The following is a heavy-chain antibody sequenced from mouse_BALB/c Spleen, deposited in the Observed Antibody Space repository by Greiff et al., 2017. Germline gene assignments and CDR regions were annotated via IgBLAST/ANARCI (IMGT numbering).Heavy chain of an antibody. Sequence: EVKLVESGGGLVKLGGSLKLSCAASGFTFSSYYMSWVRQTPEKRLELVAAINSNGGSTYYPDTVKGRFTISRDNAKNTLYLQMSSLKSEDTALYYCARGDDYLYYAMDYWGQGTSVTVSS. J-gene: IGHJ4*01. CDR3: ARGDDYLYYAMDY. CDR2: INSNGGST. D-gene: IGHD2-4*01. V-gene: IGHV5-6-2*01. CDR1: GFTFSSYY.